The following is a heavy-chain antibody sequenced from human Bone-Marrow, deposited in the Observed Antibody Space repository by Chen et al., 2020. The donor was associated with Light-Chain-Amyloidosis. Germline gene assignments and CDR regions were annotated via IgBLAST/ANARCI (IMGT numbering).Heavy chain of an antibody. CDR2: IYPDDSDA. CDR3: ARRRDGYNFDY. J-gene: IGHJ4*02. V-gene: IGHV5-51*01. Sequence: EVQLEQSGPEAKKPGESLKISCKGSGYTFPNYWIGWVRQMPGKGLEWMGVIYPDDSDARYGPSFEGQVTISADKSITTAYLQWRSLKASDTAMYYCARRRDGYNFDYWGQGTLVTVSS. CDR1: GYTFPNYW. D-gene: IGHD5-12*01.